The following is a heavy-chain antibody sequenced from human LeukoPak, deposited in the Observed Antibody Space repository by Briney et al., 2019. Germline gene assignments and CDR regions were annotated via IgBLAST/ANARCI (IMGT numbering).Heavy chain of an antibody. CDR2: IYYSGST. Sequence: SQTLSLTCTVSGGSISSGGYYWSWIRQHPGKGLEWIGYIYYSGSTYYNPSLKSRVTISVDTSKNQFSLKLSSVTAADTAVYYCARGVYSGYDFIFDCWGQGTLVTVSS. V-gene: IGHV4-31*03. CDR3: ARGVYSGYDFIFDC. CDR1: GGSISSGGYY. J-gene: IGHJ4*02. D-gene: IGHD5-12*01.